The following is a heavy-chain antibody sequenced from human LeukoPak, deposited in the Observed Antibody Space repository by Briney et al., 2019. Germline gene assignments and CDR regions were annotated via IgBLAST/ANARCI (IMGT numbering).Heavy chain of an antibody. D-gene: IGHD6-13*01. Sequence: SETLSLTCTVSGGSISSGGYYWSWIRQHPGKGLEWIGYIYYSGSTYYNPSLKSRVTISVDTSKNQFSLKLSSVTAADTAVYYCARVAAAGYNWFDPWGQGTLVTVSS. J-gene: IGHJ5*02. CDR3: ARVAAAGYNWFDP. CDR2: IYYSGST. V-gene: IGHV4-31*03. CDR1: GGSISSGGYY.